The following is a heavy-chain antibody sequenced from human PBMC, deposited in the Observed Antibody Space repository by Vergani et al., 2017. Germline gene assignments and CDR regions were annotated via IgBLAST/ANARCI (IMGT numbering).Heavy chain of an antibody. Sequence: QLQLQESGSGLVKPSQTLSLNCAASGGSISSGAFSWGWIRQPPGRGLQWIGHIFQSGSPDYNASLKSRVNISLDKSKNHFSLSLSSVTAADTAVYCCVRRNNGVRETDYFDYWGQGILVTVSS. CDR2: IFQSGSP. D-gene: IGHD3-10*01. CDR3: VRRNNGVRETDYFDY. CDR1: GGSISSGAFS. J-gene: IGHJ4*02. V-gene: IGHV4-30-2*01.